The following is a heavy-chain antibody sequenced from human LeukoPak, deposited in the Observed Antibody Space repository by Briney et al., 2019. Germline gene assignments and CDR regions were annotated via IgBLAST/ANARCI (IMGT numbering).Heavy chain of an antibody. Sequence: SETLSLTCTVSGGSISTSNYHWGWIRQPPGKGLEWIGNIFYSGSTYYSPSLKSRVTISLDTSRNQFSLKLNSVTAADTAVYYCAREFPWFDPWGQGTLVIVSS. D-gene: IGHD2-21*01. CDR3: AREFPWFDP. CDR2: IFYSGST. J-gene: IGHJ5*02. V-gene: IGHV4-39*07. CDR1: GGSISTSNYH.